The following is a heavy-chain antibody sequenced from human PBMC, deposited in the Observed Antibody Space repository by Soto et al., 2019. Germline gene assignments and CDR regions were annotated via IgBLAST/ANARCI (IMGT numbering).Heavy chain of an antibody. CDR1: GYSFTDYY. CDR3: PREHVRPRTGAMDV. J-gene: IGHJ6*02. Sequence: AAVKVSCKASGYSFTDYYLHWLRQSPGQGLEWMGWINPYRGATNYAQKFQGRVTMTRDTPISTAYMELSRLRSDDTAVYWCPREHVRPRTGAMDVWGQGTTVTVSS. V-gene: IGHV1-2*02. CDR2: INPYRGAT. D-gene: IGHD1-1*01.